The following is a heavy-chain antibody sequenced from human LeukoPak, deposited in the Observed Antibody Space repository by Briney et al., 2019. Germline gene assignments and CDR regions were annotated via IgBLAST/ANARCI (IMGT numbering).Heavy chain of an antibody. D-gene: IGHD2/OR15-2a*01. CDR1: GFTFTNAW. Sequence: PGESLRLSCEASGFTFTNAWMSWVRQAPGKGLEWVGRIKSKTDGGTTDYAAPVKGRFTISRDDSKNTLYLQMNSLKTEDTALYYCITTTFSDAFDIWGQGTMVTVSS. CDR2: IKSKTDGGTT. V-gene: IGHV3-15*01. CDR3: ITTTFSDAFDI. J-gene: IGHJ3*02.